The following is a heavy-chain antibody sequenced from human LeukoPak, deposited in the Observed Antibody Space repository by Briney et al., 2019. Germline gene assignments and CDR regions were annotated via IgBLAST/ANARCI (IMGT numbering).Heavy chain of an antibody. CDR1: GESFSGYY. V-gene: IGHV4-34*01. D-gene: IGHD1-26*01. CDR2: INHSGST. Sequence: SETLSLTCAVYGESFSGYYWSWIRQPPGKGLEWIGEINHSGSTYYNPSLKSRVTISVDTSKNQFSLKLSSVTAADTAVYYCARGPQWEPLYYFDYWGQGTLVTVSS. J-gene: IGHJ4*02. CDR3: ARGPQWEPLYYFDY.